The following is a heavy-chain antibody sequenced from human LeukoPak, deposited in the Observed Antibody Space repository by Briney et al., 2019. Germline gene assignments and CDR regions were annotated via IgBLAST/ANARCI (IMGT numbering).Heavy chain of an antibody. J-gene: IGHJ4*02. CDR1: GFTFRSYP. Sequence: PGGSLRLSCSASGFTFRSYPMHCVRQAPGKGLEWVAVISYDGSNKYYADSVKGRFTISRDNSKNTLYLQMNSLRAEDTTVYYCARDQTVFRYYFDYWGQGTLVTVSS. D-gene: IGHD3-10*02. V-gene: IGHV3-30-3*01. CDR3: ARDQTVFRYYFDY. CDR2: ISYDGSNK.